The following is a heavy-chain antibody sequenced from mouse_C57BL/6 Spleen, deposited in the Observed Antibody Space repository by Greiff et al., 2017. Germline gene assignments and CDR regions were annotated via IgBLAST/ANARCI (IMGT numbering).Heavy chain of an antibody. CDR2: INPYNGGT. J-gene: IGHJ4*01. D-gene: IGHD1-1*01. V-gene: IGHV1-19*01. Sequence: VQLKESGPVLVKPGASVKMSCKASGYTFTDYYMNWVKQSHGKSLEWIGVINPYNGGTSYNQKFKGKATLTVDKSASTAYRELNSLTSEDSAVYYCARYKGSSPYYAMDYWGQGTSVTVSS. CDR1: GYTFTDYY. CDR3: ARYKGSSPYYAMDY.